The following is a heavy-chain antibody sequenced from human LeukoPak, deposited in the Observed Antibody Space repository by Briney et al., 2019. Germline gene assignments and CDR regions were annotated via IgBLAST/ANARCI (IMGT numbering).Heavy chain of an antibody. Sequence: SETLSLTCTVSGGSISSSSYYWGWIRQPPGKGLAWIGNISYSGSTYYNPSLKSRVTISVDTSRSQFSLKLNSVTAADTAVYYCARLWFGAYYFDYWGQGTLVTVSS. CDR3: ARLWFGAYYFDY. V-gene: IGHV4-39*01. CDR2: ISYSGST. J-gene: IGHJ4*02. D-gene: IGHD3-10*01. CDR1: GGSISSSSYY.